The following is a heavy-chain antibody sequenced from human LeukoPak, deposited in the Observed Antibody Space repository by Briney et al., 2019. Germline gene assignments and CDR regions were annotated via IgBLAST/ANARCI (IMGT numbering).Heavy chain of an antibody. J-gene: IGHJ2*01. V-gene: IGHV4-59*10. D-gene: IGHD6-13*01. CDR3: ARLVRCLVPHRYFDL. CDR2: IYTSGST. CDR1: GVSISCYY. Sequence: SETLSRTCTVYGVSISCYYWSWLRQPAGKGLEWIGRIYTSGSTNSNPSLKSRVTMSVDTSKNQFSLKLSSVTAEDKAGNYCARLVRCLVPHRYFDLGWGDTPVTVAS.